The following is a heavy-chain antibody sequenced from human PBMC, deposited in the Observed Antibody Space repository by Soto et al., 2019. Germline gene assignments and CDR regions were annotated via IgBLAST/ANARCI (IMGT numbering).Heavy chain of an antibody. CDR2: ISFDGINK. CDR1: GFTFRSYA. Sequence: GGSLRICFAASGFTFRSYALHWVRQAPGRVLEWVALISFDGINKYYANSVKGRFTISRDNSKNTLYLQMSSLRAEDTAVYYCGRCSSTSCHSGADYGGQGAPVTDSS. D-gene: IGHD2-2*01. CDR3: GRCSSTSCHSGADY. V-gene: IGHV3-30-3*01. J-gene: IGHJ4*02.